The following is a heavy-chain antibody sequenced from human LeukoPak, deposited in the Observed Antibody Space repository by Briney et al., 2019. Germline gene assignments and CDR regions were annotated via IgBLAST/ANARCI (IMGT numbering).Heavy chain of an antibody. J-gene: IGHJ4*02. CDR2: INHSGST. CDR3: ARDTVAGQIYFDH. D-gene: IGHD6-19*01. V-gene: IGHV4-34*01. CDR1: GGSFSGYY. Sequence: SETLSLTCAVYGGSFSGYYWSWVRQPPGKGLEWIGEINHSGSTNYNPSLKSRVTISVDTSKNQFSLKLSSVTAADTAVYYCARDTVAGQIYFDHWGQGTLVTVSS.